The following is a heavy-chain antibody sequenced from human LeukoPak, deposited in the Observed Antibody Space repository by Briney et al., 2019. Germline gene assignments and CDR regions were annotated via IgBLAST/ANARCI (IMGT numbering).Heavy chain of an antibody. J-gene: IGHJ4*02. V-gene: IGHV4-61*02. Sequence: SETLSLTCTVSGGSISSGSYYWSWIRQPAGKGLEWIGRIYTSGSTNYNPSLKSRVTISVDTSKNQFSLKLSSVTAADTAVYYCARVGRRGFFDYWGQGSLVTVSS. CDR2: IYTSGST. D-gene: IGHD3-16*01. CDR3: ARVGRRGFFDY. CDR1: GGSISSGSYY.